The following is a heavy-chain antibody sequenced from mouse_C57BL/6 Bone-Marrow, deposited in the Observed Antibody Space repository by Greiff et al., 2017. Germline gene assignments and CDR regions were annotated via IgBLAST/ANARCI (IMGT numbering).Heavy chain of an antibody. CDR2: INPGSGGT. D-gene: IGHD2-4*01. CDR1: GYAFTNYL. Sequence: QVQLQQSGAELVRPGTSVKVSCKASGYAFTNYLIEWVKQRPGQGLEWIGVINPGSGGTNNNEKFKGKATLTADKSSSTAYMQLSSLTSEDSAVYFCARGGLRRMDYWGQGTSVTVSS. CDR3: ARGGLRRMDY. J-gene: IGHJ4*01. V-gene: IGHV1-54*01.